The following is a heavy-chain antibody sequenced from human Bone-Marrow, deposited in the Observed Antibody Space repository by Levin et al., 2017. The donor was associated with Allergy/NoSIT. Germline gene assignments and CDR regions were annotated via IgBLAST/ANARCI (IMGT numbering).Heavy chain of an antibody. Sequence: ASVKVSCKTSGYSFTSYHVYWVRQAPGQGLEWMGYINPNSGNTGYAQKFQGRVIMTRNSSITTAYMELSGLRFEDTAIYYCARGDCYSGSCYGPDWFDPWGQGTQVTVSS. CDR1: GYSFTSYH. D-gene: IGHD2-15*01. V-gene: IGHV1-8*01. CDR2: INPNSGNT. J-gene: IGHJ5*02. CDR3: ARGDCYSGSCYGPDWFDP.